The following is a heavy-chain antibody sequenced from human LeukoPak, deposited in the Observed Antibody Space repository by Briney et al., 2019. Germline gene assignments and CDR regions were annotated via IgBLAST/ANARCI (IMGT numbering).Heavy chain of an antibody. Sequence: GGSLRLSCAASGFTFSSYAMHWVRQAPGKGLEWVAVISYDGSNKYYADSVKGRFTISRDNSKNTLYLQMNSLRAEDTAVYYCARDDGSYHGPFDYWGQGTLVTVSS. J-gene: IGHJ4*02. V-gene: IGHV3-30-3*01. CDR1: GFTFSSYA. CDR2: ISYDGSNK. CDR3: ARDDGSYHGPFDY. D-gene: IGHD1-26*01.